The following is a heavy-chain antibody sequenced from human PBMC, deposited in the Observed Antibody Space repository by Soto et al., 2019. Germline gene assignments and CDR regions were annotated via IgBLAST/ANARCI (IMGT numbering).Heavy chain of an antibody. CDR2: VIPIFGTA. D-gene: IGHD2-2*01. CDR1: GGTFSSYA. Sequence: SVKVSCKASGGTFSSYAISWVRQAPGQGLEWTGGVIPIFGTANYAQKLQGRVTITADDSTSTAYMELSSLRSEDTAVYYCARGDDIFRGYCSCTSCYDWFDPWGQGTLVTVSS. V-gene: IGHV1-69*13. CDR3: ARGDDIFRGYCSCTSCYDWFDP. J-gene: IGHJ5*02.